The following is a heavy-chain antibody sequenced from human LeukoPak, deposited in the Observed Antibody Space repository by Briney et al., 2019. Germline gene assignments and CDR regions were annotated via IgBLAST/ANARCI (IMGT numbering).Heavy chain of an antibody. Sequence: SETLSHTCTVSGGSISSSSYYWGWIRQPPGKGLEWIGSIYYSGSTYYNPSLKSRVTISVDTSKNQFSLKLSSVTAADTAVYYCARIWGLENLFYYYYYMDVWGKGTAVTVSS. CDR1: GGSISSSSYY. J-gene: IGHJ6*03. CDR2: IYYSGST. D-gene: IGHD3-3*01. V-gene: IGHV4-39*07. CDR3: ARIWGLENLFYYYYYMDV.